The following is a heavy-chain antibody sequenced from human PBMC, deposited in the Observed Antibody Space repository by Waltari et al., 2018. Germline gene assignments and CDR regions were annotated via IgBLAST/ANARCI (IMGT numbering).Heavy chain of an antibody. CDR1: GFTVSSNY. D-gene: IGHD3-10*01. J-gene: IGHJ4*02. CDR3: ARAMVRGAPLDY. CDR2: IYSGGST. V-gene: IGHV3-53*01. Sequence: EVQLVEPGGGLIQPGGSLRLSCAASGFTVSSNYMCWVRQAPGKGLEWVSVIYSGGSTYYADSVKGRFTISRDNSKNTLYLQMNSLRAEDTAVYYCARAMVRGAPLDYWGQGTLVTVSS.